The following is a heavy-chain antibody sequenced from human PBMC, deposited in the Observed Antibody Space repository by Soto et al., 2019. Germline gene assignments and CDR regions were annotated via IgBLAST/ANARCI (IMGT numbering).Heavy chain of an antibody. CDR3: ARSGPGYYDSSGYYCLGYWYFDL. Sequence: QVQLVQSGAEVKKPGASVKVSCKASGYTFTSYYMHWVRQAPGQGLEWMGIINPSGGSTSYAQKFQGRVTMTRDTSTSTVYMELSSLRSEDTAVYYCARSGPGYYDSSGYYCLGYWYFDLWGRGTLVTVSS. J-gene: IGHJ2*01. D-gene: IGHD3-22*01. CDR2: INPSGGST. CDR1: GYTFTSYY. V-gene: IGHV1-46*03.